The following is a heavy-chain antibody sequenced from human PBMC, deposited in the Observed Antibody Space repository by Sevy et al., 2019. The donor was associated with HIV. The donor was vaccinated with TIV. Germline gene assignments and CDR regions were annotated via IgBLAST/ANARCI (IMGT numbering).Heavy chain of an antibody. D-gene: IGHD3-10*01. V-gene: IGHV3-53*01. CDR1: GFTVSSNY. Sequence: GGSLRLSCAASGFTVSSNYMSWVRQAPGKGLEWVSVIYSGGSTYYADSVKGRFTISRDNSKNTLYLQMNSLRAEDTAVYYCARDLTMVRGIDHYYYYYGMDVWAQGTTVTVSS. J-gene: IGHJ6*02. CDR3: ARDLTMVRGIDHYYYYYGMDV. CDR2: IYSGGST.